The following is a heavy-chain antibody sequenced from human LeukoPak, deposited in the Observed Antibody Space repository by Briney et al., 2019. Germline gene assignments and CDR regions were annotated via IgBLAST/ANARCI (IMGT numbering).Heavy chain of an antibody. CDR3: ATIETDNSGYHWFDP. Sequence: PSETLSLTCTVSGGSISSDAYYWAWVRQPPGKGLEWIGIVYYTGSTYYNPSLKSRLIMFVDTSKNQFSLKLSSVTAADTAVYYCATIETDNSGYHWFDPGAREPWSPSPQ. J-gene: IGHJ5*02. V-gene: IGHV4-39*01. D-gene: IGHD3-22*01. CDR2: VYYTGST. CDR1: GGSISSDAYY.